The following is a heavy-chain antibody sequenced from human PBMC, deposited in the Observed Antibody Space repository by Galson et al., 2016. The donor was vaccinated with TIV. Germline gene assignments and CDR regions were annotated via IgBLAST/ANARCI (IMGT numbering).Heavy chain of an antibody. CDR1: RHNFTDYY. CDR2: VDPEDGKT. V-gene: IGHV1-69-2*01. D-gene: IGHD2-8*01. J-gene: IGHJ6*02. Sequence: VKVSCKVSRHNFTDYYMHWMQQAPGKGFEWMGHVDPEDGKTKYAAKFQGRVTMTADTSTDTAYMELSYLRSEDTAIYYCTTVRLRGSGGMDVWGQGTTVIVSS. CDR3: TTVRLRGSGGMDV.